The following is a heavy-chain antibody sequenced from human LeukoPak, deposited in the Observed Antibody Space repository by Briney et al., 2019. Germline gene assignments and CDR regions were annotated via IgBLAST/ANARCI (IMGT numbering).Heavy chain of an antibody. V-gene: IGHV4-34*01. CDR2: INHSGST. J-gene: IGHJ3*02. Sequence: SETLSRTCAVYGGSFSGYYWSWIRQPPGKGLEWSGEINHSGSTNYNPSLKSRVTISVDTSKNQFSLKLSSVTAADTAVYYCARERSPDYGGNEGDAFDIWGQGTMVTVSS. D-gene: IGHD4-23*01. CDR1: GGSFSGYY. CDR3: ARERSPDYGGNEGDAFDI.